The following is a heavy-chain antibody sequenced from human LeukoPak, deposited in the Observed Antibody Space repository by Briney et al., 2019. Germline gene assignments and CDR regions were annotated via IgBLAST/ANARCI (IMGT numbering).Heavy chain of an antibody. CDR2: IYYSGST. CDR3: ARRGQWLVDRRLAFDI. J-gene: IGHJ3*02. Sequence: PSETLSLTWTVSGGSISSYYWSWIRQPPGKGLEWIGYIYYSGSTNYNPSLKSRVTISVDTSKNQFSLKLSSVTAADTAVYYCARRGQWLVDRRLAFDIWGQGTMVTVSS. CDR1: GGSISSYY. V-gene: IGHV4-59*08. D-gene: IGHD6-19*01.